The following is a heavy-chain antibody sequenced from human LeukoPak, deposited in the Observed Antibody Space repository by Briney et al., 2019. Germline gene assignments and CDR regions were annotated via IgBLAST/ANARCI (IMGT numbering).Heavy chain of an antibody. J-gene: IGHJ4*02. CDR3: ARDKVTY. CDR1: GFTFSNYY. CDR2: INKDGSEK. V-gene: IGHV3-7*01. Sequence: PGGSLRLSCAASGFTFSNYYMSWVRQAPGKGLEWVAHINKDGSEKYYVDSVKGRFTISRDNAKNSLYLQMNSLRVEDTAVYYRARDKVTYWGRGTLVTVSS.